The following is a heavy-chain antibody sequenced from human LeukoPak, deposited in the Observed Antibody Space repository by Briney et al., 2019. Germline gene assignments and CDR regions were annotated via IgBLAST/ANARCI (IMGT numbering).Heavy chain of an antibody. CDR1: GYTFTDYF. D-gene: IGHD4-23*01. CDR2: VSPNSGGT. J-gene: IGHJ4*02. V-gene: IGHV1-2*02. CDR3: ARNYRGSSEFFDY. Sequence: GASVKVSCKASGYTFTDYFIHWVRLAPGQGLEWMGWVSPNSGGTKYAQKFQVRVTMTRDTSISTAYLELSRLTSDDTALYYCARNYRGSSEFFDYWGQGTLVTVSS.